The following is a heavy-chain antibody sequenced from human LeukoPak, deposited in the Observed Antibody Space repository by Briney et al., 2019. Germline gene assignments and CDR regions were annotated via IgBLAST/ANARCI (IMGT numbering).Heavy chain of an antibody. J-gene: IGHJ4*02. CDR1: GYTFTSYA. CDR2: INAGSGNT. CDR3: ARAYSSSWYDY. D-gene: IGHD6-13*01. Sequence: ASVKVSCKASGYTFTSYAMHWVRQAPGQRLEWMGWINAGSGNTKYSQKFQGRVTITRDTSASTAYMELSSLRSEDTAVYYCARAYSSSWYDYWGRGTLVTVSS. V-gene: IGHV1-3*01.